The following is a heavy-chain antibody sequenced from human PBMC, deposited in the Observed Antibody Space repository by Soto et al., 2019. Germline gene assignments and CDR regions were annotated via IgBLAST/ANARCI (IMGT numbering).Heavy chain of an antibody. Sequence: EVQMVETGGGLSQPGGSLRFSCAVSGYIVSSKYMTWVRQAPGKGLEWVSGIYTGGRTHYADSAGGRFTISRDSSKNTLYLQMNSLRAEDAAVYYCTTYAGYGMDVWGQGTKVSVSS. J-gene: IGHJ6*02. CDR2: IYTGGRT. V-gene: IGHV3-53*02. CDR1: GYIVSSKY. CDR3: TTYAGYGMDV. D-gene: IGHD3-16*01.